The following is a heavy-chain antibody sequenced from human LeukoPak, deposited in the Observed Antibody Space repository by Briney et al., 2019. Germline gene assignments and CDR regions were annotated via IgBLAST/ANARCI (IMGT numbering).Heavy chain of an antibody. CDR3: ARELFEYCSSTSCYANYYYMDV. CDR1: GFTFSSYG. CDR2: ISGSGGST. D-gene: IGHD2-2*01. Sequence: GGTLRLSCAASGFTFSSYGMSWVRQAPGKGLEWVSAISGSGGSTYYADSVKGRFTISRGNSKNTLYLQMNSLRAEDTAVYYCARELFEYCSSTSCYANYYYMDVWGKGTTVTVSS. J-gene: IGHJ6*03. V-gene: IGHV3-23*01.